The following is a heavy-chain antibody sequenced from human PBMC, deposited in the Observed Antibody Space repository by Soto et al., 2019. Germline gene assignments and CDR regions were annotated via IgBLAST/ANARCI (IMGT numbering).Heavy chain of an antibody. CDR1: GGSISNYY. V-gene: IGHV4-59*01. D-gene: IGHD2-21*02. CDR3: ARGTYCGGDCYPYYFDY. Sequence: SETLSLTCTVSGGSISNYYWSWIRQPPGKGLEWIGYIYYSGSTNYNPSLKSRVTISVDTSKNQFSLKLSSVTAADTAVYYCARGTYCGGDCYPYYFDYWGQGTLVTVSS. J-gene: IGHJ4*02. CDR2: IYYSGST.